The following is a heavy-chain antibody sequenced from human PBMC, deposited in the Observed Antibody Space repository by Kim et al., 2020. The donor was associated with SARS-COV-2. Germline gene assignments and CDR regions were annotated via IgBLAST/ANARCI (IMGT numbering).Heavy chain of an antibody. D-gene: IGHD5-12*01. V-gene: IGHV4-59*01. CDR1: GGSISSYY. CDR2: IYYSGST. J-gene: IGHJ4*02. CDR3: AGSHRDGYNYSYFDY. Sequence: SETLSLTCTVSGGSISSYYWSWIRQPPGKGLEWIGYIYYSGSTNYNPSLKSRVTISVDTSKNQFSLKLSSVTAADTAVYYCAGSHRDGYNYSYFDYWGQGTLVTVSS.